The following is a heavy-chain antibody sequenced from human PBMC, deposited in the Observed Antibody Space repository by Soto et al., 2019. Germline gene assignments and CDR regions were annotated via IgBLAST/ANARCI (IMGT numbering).Heavy chain of an antibody. CDR1: GGSISSYY. D-gene: IGHD4-17*01. V-gene: IGHV4-59*01. J-gene: IGHJ6*02. Sequence: SETLSLTCTVSGGSISSYYWTWIRQPPGTGLEWIGYIYYSGSTYYNPSLKSRVTISVDTPKNQFSLRLNSVTAADTAVYYCARRTVTTLYYYGMYVWGQGTKVTVS. CDR2: IYYSGST. CDR3: ARRTVTTLYYYGMYV.